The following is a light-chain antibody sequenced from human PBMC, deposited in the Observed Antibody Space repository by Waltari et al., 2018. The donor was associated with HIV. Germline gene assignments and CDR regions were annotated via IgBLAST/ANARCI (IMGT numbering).Light chain of an antibody. V-gene: IGKV4-1*01. J-gene: IGKJ1*01. CDR1: QSVLYSSNNKNY. CDR2: WTS. CDR3: QQHYSTPPA. Sequence: DIVMTQSPDSLAVSLGERATINCKSSQSVLYSSNNKNYLAWYQQKSGQPPKLLIYWTSTRESGVPDRFSGSGSGTDFTLTISSLQAEDVAVYYCQQHYSTPPAFGQGTKVEIK.